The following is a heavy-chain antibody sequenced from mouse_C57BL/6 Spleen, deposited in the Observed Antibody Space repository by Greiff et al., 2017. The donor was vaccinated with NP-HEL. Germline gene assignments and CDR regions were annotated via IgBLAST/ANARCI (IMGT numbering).Heavy chain of an antibody. CDR3: ARHGGYGSSYEGNYAMDY. CDR1: GFTFSSYT. D-gene: IGHD1-1*01. J-gene: IGHJ4*01. CDR2: ISGGGGNT. Sequence: EVQLVESGGGLVKPGGSLKLSCAASGFTFSSYTMSWVRQTPEKRLEWVATISGGGGNTYYPDSVKGRFTISRDNAKNTLYLQMSSLRSEDTALYYCARHGGYGSSYEGNYAMDYWGQGTSVTVSS. V-gene: IGHV5-9*01.